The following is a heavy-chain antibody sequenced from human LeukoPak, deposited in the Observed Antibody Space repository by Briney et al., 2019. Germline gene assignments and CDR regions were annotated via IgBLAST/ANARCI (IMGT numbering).Heavy chain of an antibody. CDR2: IKQDGSEK. Sequence: GGSLRLSCAASGLTFSNYWMDWVRQAPGKGLEWVANIKQDGSEKNYVDSVKGRFIISRDNAKNSLYLQMNTLRADDTAVYYCARDGFGTGSIWGQGTLVTVSS. CDR1: GLTFSNYW. CDR3: ARDGFGTGSI. J-gene: IGHJ4*02. D-gene: IGHD3-16*01. V-gene: IGHV3-7*03.